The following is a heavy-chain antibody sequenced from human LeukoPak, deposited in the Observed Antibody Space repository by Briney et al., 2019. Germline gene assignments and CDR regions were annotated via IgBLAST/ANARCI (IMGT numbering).Heavy chain of an antibody. Sequence: ASVKVSCKASGYTFTGYYMHWVRQAPGQGLEWMGWINPNSGGTNYAQKFQGRVTMTRDTSISTAYMELSRLRSDDTAVYYCARERIAAAGLIDYWGQGTLVTVSS. V-gene: IGHV1-2*02. CDR1: GYTFTGYY. D-gene: IGHD6-13*01. CDR3: ARERIAAAGLIDY. J-gene: IGHJ4*02. CDR2: INPNSGGT.